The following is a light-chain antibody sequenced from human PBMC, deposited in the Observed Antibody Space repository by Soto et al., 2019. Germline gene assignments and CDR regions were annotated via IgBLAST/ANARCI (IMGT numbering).Light chain of an antibody. CDR1: QGISNH. CDR3: QLSYSTPQT. CDR2: AAS. Sequence: DIQMTQSPSSLSASVGDRVTITCRASQGISNHLHWYQQKPGKAPNLLIYAASSLQGGVPSRFSGSGSGTDFTLTISSLQFEDFATYYCQLSYSTPQTFGQGTKVEIK. V-gene: IGKV1-39*01. J-gene: IGKJ1*01.